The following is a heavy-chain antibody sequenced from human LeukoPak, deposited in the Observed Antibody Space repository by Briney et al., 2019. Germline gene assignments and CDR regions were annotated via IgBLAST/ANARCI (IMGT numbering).Heavy chain of an antibody. V-gene: IGHV4-4*02. D-gene: IGHD6-19*01. CDR2: IYHSGST. CDR1: GGSISSSNW. CDR3: ASNDDPYSSLDY. Sequence: PSETLSLTCAVSGGSISSSNWWSWVRQPPGKGLEWIGEIYHSGSTNYNPSLKSRVTISVDKSKNQFSLKLSSVTAADTAVYYCASNDDPYSSLDYWGQGTLVTVSS. J-gene: IGHJ4*02.